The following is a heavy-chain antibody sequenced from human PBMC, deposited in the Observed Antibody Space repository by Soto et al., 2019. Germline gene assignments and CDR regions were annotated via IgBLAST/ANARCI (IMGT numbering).Heavy chain of an antibody. Sequence: SETQSLTCAVYGGSFSGYYWSWIRQPPGKGLEWIGEINHSGSTNYNPSLKSRVTISVDTSKNQFSLKLSSVTAADTAVYYCARDDRVRGVKADRYYYYYYGMDVWGQGTTVTVSS. D-gene: IGHD3-10*01. V-gene: IGHV4-34*01. CDR1: GGSFSGYY. J-gene: IGHJ6*02. CDR3: ARDDRVRGVKADRYYYYYYGMDV. CDR2: INHSGST.